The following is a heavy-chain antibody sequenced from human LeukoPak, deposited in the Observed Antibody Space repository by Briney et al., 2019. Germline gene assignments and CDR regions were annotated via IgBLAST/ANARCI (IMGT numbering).Heavy chain of an antibody. Sequence: GGSLRLSCAASGFTFSSYAMSWVRQAPGKGLEWVSAISGSGGSTYYADSVKGRFAISRDNAKNSLYLQMNSLRAEDTAVYYCASDPWAQDAFDIWGQGTMVTVSS. CDR1: GFTFSSYA. D-gene: IGHD7-27*01. CDR3: ASDPWAQDAFDI. J-gene: IGHJ3*02. V-gene: IGHV3-23*01. CDR2: ISGSGGST.